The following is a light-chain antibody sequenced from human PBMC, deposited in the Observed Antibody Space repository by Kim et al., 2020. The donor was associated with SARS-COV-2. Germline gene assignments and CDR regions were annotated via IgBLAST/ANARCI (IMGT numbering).Light chain of an antibody. CDR3: NSRDSSGNHPWV. Sequence: LGQTVRITCQGDSLSSYYASWYQQKPGQAPVLVIYGKNNRPSGIPDRFSGSSSGNTASLTITGAQAEDEADYYCNSRDSSGNHPWVFGGGTKLTVL. V-gene: IGLV3-19*01. J-gene: IGLJ2*01. CDR2: GKN. CDR1: SLSSYY.